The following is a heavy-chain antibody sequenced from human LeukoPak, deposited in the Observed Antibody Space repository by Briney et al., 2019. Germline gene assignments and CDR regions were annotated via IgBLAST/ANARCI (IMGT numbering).Heavy chain of an antibody. D-gene: IGHD2-2*01. V-gene: IGHV3-48*03. Sequence: GGSLRLSCASSGFTFSNYGMNWVRQAPGKGLEWVSHISSGGGTIKYYADSLKGRFTISRDNAKNSLYLQMNSLRAEDTAVYYCARRYCSSTDCLFDYWGQGTLVTVSS. CDR1: GFTFSNYG. J-gene: IGHJ4*02. CDR2: ISSGGGTIK. CDR3: ARRYCSSTDCLFDY.